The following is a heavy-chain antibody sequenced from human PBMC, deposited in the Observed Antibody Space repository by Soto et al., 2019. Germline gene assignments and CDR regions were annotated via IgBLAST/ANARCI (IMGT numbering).Heavy chain of an antibody. D-gene: IGHD3-22*01. CDR2: ISAYNGNT. Sequence: ASVKVSCKASGYTFTSYGISWVRQAPGQGLEWMGWISAYNGNTNYAQKLQGRVTMTTDTSTSTAYVELRSLRSDDTAVYYCARDEEEGSYYDSSGYSAPDYWGQGTLVTVSS. J-gene: IGHJ4*02. CDR3: ARDEEEGSYYDSSGYSAPDY. V-gene: IGHV1-18*04. CDR1: GYTFTSYG.